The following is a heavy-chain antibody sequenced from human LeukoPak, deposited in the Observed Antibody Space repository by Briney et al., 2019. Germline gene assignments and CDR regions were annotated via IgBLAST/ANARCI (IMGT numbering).Heavy chain of an antibody. CDR2: ISGSGGST. CDR1: GFTFSSYA. Sequence: PGGSLRLSCAASGFTFSSYAMSWVRQAPGKGLEWVSAISGSGGSTYYADSVKGRFTISRDNSKNTLYLQMNSLRAEDTAVYYCAKFFDFWSGYPAFFDYWGQGTLVTVSS. D-gene: IGHD3-3*01. J-gene: IGHJ4*02. CDR3: AKFFDFWSGYPAFFDY. V-gene: IGHV3-23*01.